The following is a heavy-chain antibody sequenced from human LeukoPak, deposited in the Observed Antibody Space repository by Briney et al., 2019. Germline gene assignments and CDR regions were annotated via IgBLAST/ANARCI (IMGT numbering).Heavy chain of an antibody. D-gene: IGHD3-9*01. Sequence: PGGSLRLSCAASGFTFSRYTMSWVRQAPGKGLEWVSSISSSSSYIYYADSVKGRFTISRDNAKNSLYLQMNSLRAEDTAVYYCARGPSYYDILTGYYTGTDYWGQGTLVTVSS. V-gene: IGHV3-21*01. CDR3: ARGPSYYDILTGYYTGTDY. J-gene: IGHJ4*02. CDR1: GFTFSRYT. CDR2: ISSSSSYI.